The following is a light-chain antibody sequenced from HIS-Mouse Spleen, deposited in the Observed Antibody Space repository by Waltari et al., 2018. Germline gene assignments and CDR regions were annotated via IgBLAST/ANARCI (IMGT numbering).Light chain of an antibody. Sequence: SYELTQPPSVSVSPGQTARITCPGDASPKKYAYWYQQKSGQAPVLVLYEDSKRPSGIPERFSGSSSGTMATLTISGAQVEDEADYYCYSTDSSGNHRVFGGGTKLTVL. CDR3: YSTDSSGNHRV. J-gene: IGLJ2*01. CDR2: EDS. V-gene: IGLV3-10*01. CDR1: ASPKKY.